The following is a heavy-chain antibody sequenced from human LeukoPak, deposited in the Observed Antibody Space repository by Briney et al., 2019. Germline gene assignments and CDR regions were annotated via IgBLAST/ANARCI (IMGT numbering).Heavy chain of an antibody. CDR1: GFSLSTSGMC. J-gene: IGHJ4*02. CDR2: IDWDDDK. Sequence: ESGPTLVNPTQTLTLTCTFSGFSLSTSGMCVSWIRQPPGKALEWLARIDWDDDKYYSTSLKTRLTISKDTSKNQVVLTMTNMNPVDTATYYCARIWVTGDRLGFDYWGQGTLVTVSS. CDR3: ARIWVTGDRLGFDY. D-gene: IGHD7-27*01. V-gene: IGHV2-70*11.